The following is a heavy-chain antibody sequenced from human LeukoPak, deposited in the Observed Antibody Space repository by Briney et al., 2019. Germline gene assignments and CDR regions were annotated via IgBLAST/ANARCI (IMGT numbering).Heavy chain of an antibody. Sequence: GGSLRLSCAASGFPFGNEAMSWVRQSPERGLEWVSSISPGGGTTYYADSVKGRFTISRDNSKNTLYVQMNSLRAEDTAVYYCAKEAQGCSITSCYFDSWGQGTLVTVSS. D-gene: IGHD2-2*01. CDR1: GFPFGNEA. CDR3: AKEAQGCSITSCYFDS. J-gene: IGHJ4*02. V-gene: IGHV3-23*01. CDR2: ISPGGGTT.